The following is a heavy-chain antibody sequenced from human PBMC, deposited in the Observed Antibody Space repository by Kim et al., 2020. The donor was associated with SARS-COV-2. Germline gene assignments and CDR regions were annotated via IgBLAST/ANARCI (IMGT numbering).Heavy chain of an antibody. CDR1: GGSFSGYY. V-gene: IGHV4-34*01. CDR3: ARGCMAIRFLSGYYCHFDY. J-gene: IGHJ4*02. Sequence: SETLSLTCAVYGGSFSGYYWSWIRQPPGKGLEWIGEINHSGSTNYNPSLKSRVTISVDTSKNQFSLKLSSVTAADTAVYYCARGCMAIRFLSGYYCHFDYWGQGTLVTVSS. D-gene: IGHD3-22*01. CDR2: INHSGST.